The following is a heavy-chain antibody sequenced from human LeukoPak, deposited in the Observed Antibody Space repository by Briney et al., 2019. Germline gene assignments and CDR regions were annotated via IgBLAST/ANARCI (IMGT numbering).Heavy chain of an antibody. J-gene: IGHJ4*02. Sequence: ASVKVSCKASGYTFTGYYMHWVRQAPGQGLEWMGRINPNSGGTNYAQKFQGRVTMTRDMSISTAYMELSRLRSDDTAVYYCARDLSGSGSYYGYWGQGTLVTVSS. CDR1: GYTFTGYY. D-gene: IGHD3-10*01. CDR3: ARDLSGSGSYYGY. CDR2: INPNSGGT. V-gene: IGHV1-2*06.